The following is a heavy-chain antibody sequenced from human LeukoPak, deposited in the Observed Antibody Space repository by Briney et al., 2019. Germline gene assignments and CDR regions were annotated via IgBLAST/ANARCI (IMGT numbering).Heavy chain of an antibody. CDR3: ARGSRNDP. CDR2: VHPNSGNT. V-gene: IGHV1-8*01. Sequence: GASVKVSCKTSGYPFTTWEINWVRQAAGQGLEWMGWVHPNSGNTAYAQKFQGRVTMTRDTSISTAYMELSGLRFGDTAVYFCARGSRNDPWGQGTLVTVSS. D-gene: IGHD1-14*01. CDR1: GYPFTTWE. J-gene: IGHJ5*02.